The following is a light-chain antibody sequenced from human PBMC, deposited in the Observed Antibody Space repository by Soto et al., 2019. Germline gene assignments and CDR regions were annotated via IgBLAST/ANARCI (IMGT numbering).Light chain of an antibody. CDR1: SSDVGSYNL. V-gene: IGLV2-23*01. Sequence: ALTQPASVSGSPGQSITISCTGTSSDVGSYNLVSWYQQHPGKAPKLMIYEGSKRPSGVSNRFSGSKSGNTASLTISGLQAEDEADYYCCSYAGSSTSLVFGTGTKVTVL. CDR2: EGS. CDR3: CSYAGSSTSLV. J-gene: IGLJ1*01.